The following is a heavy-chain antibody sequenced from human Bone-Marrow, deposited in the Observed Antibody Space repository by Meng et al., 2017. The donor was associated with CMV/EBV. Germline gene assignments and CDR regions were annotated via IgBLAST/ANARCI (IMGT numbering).Heavy chain of an antibody. Sequence: ASVKVSCKASGYTFTSYGISWVRQAPGQGLEWMGWISAYNGNTNYAQKLQGRVTMTTDTSTSTAYMELRSLRSDDTAVYYCARDTGIYSSSATGYWGQGTLVTSPQ. V-gene: IGHV1-18*01. J-gene: IGHJ4*02. D-gene: IGHD6-13*01. CDR3: ARDTGIYSSSATGY. CDR2: ISAYNGNT. CDR1: GYTFTSYG.